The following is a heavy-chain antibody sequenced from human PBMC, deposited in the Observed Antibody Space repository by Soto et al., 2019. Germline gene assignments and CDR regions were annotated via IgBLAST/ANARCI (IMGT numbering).Heavy chain of an antibody. CDR1: GGSITSSY. V-gene: IGHV4-59*01. J-gene: IGHJ6*02. CDR3: ARGEDAFFYYGLDV. CDR2: IYDTGISGYTPST. Sequence: ETLSLTCNVSGGSITSSYWSWIRRPPGKGLEWIAYIYDTGISGYTPSTSYNPSLKSRVTMSVDTSKSQFSLKLTSVTAADTAVYYCARGEDAFFYYGLDVWGQGITVTVSS.